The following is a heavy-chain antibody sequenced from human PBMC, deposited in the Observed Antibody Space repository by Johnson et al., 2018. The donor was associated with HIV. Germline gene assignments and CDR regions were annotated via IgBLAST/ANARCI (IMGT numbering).Heavy chain of an antibody. CDR3: AKVNRMEQWLAGGGAFDI. D-gene: IGHD6-19*01. CDR1: GFTFSSYA. J-gene: IGHJ3*02. CDR2: ISYDGSNK. Sequence: QVQLVESGGGLVQRGGSLRLSCIASGFTFSSYAMSWVRQAPGKGLEWVAVISYDGSNKYYADSVKGRFTISRDNSKNTLYLQMNSLRAEDTAVYYCAKVNRMEQWLAGGGAFDIWGQGTMVTVSS. V-gene: IGHV3-30*18.